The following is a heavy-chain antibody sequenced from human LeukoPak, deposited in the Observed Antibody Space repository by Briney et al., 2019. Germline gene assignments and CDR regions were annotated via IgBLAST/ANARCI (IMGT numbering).Heavy chain of an antibody. CDR2: IYYSGST. CDR3: ARVGDINDAFDI. J-gene: IGHJ3*02. V-gene: IGHV4-59*07. Sequence: SDTLSLTCTVSGGSISSYYWSWLRQPPGKALEGIAYIYYSGSTNYNPSLKSRVTISVDTSKNQFSLKLSSVTAADTAAYYCARVGDINDAFDIWGQGTMVTVSS. CDR1: GGSISSYY. D-gene: IGHD3-16*02.